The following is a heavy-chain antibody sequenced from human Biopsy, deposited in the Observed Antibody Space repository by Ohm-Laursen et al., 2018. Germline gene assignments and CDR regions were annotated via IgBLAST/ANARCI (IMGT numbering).Heavy chain of an antibody. Sequence: SVKVSCKASGYAFIGSYIHWVRQAPGQGLEWMGWINPATGETRYAQRFQGRVTMTRDTSVTTAYMQLSSLTSDDTALYYCAKPSGGVSTIGFDPWGQGTQVIVSS. J-gene: IGHJ5*02. V-gene: IGHV1-2*02. D-gene: IGHD3-16*01. CDR1: GYAFIGSY. CDR2: INPATGET. CDR3: AKPSGGVSTIGFDP.